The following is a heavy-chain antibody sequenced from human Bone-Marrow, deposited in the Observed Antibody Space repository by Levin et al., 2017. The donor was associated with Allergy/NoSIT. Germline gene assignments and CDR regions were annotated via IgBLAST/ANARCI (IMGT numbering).Heavy chain of an antibody. V-gene: IGHV1-8*01. J-gene: IGHJ4*02. Sequence: GESLKISCKASGDIFKNFTISWVRQAAGQGLEWMGWMNPNIHKTGIAQKFQGRLTLASDTSTSTAYMDLNSLRSEDTAVYYCVGFKFSVSSSEFWGQGSLVTVSS. CDR3: VGFKFSVSSSEF. D-gene: IGHD6-6*01. CDR2: MNPNIHKT. CDR1: GDIFKNFT.